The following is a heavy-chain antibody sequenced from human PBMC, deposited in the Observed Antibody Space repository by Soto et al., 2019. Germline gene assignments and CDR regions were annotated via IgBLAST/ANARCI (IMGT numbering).Heavy chain of an antibody. Sequence: PGGSLRLSCTVSGFTFRNYWMSWVRQAPGKGLEWVASIKQDGSEKYYVDSVKGRFAISRDNAKNSLYLQMISLRAQDTAVYYCARVETAVILLYIDYLYPEILLAVSS. J-gene: IGHJ4*02. CDR2: IKQDGSEK. V-gene: IGHV3-7*03. D-gene: IGHD5-18*01. CDR1: GFTFRNYW. CDR3: ARVETAVILLYIDY.